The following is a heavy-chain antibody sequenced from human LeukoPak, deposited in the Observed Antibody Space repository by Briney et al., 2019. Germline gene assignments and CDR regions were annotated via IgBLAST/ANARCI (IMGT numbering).Heavy chain of an antibody. CDR1: GFIFSSYN. CDR2: ISGSGSYI. V-gene: IGHV3-21*01. J-gene: IGHJ4*02. Sequence: GGSLRLSCAASGFIFSSYNMNWVRQAPGKGLEWVSSISGSGSYIYYADSVQGRFTISRDNAKNSLYLQMNSLRAEDTAVYYCASWSGIAAAGQTFYYFDYWGQGTLVTVSS. D-gene: IGHD6-13*01. CDR3: ASWSGIAAAGQTFYYFDY.